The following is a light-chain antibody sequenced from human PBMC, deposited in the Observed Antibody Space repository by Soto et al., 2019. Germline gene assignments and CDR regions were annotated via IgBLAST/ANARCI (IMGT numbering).Light chain of an antibody. CDR2: STS. CDR1: TGAVTSGYY. V-gene: IGLV7-43*01. CDR3: LIYYGGAWV. J-gene: IGLJ3*02. Sequence: QTVVTQEPSLTVSPGGTGTLTCAASTGAVTSGYYANWFQRKPGQAPRSLIYSTSNKQSWTPARFSGSLLGGKAALTLSSVQPEDEAEYYCLIYYGGAWVFGGGTKVTVL.